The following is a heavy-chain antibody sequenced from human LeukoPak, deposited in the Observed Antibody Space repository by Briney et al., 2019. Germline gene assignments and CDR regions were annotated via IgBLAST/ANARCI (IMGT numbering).Heavy chain of an antibody. Sequence: GGSLRLSCAASGFTFSSYSMNWVRQAPGKGLEWVSSISSSSSYIYYADSVKGRFTISRDNAKNSLYLQMNSLRAEDTAVYYCARGLDIAVVPAAMLEYFQHWGQGTLVTVSS. D-gene: IGHD2-2*03. CDR2: ISSSSSYI. V-gene: IGHV3-21*01. J-gene: IGHJ1*01. CDR1: GFTFSSYS. CDR3: ARGLDIAVVPAAMLEYFQH.